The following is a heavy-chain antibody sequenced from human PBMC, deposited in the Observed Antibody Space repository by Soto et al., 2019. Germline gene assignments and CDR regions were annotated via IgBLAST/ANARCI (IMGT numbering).Heavy chain of an antibody. CDR3: AKVGGSGWFDAFDI. V-gene: IGHV3-23*01. CDR1: GFSFSTYA. D-gene: IGHD6-19*01. CDR2: ISGSGGST. J-gene: IGHJ3*02. Sequence: GSLRLSCAASGFSFSTYALSWVRQAPGEGLDWVSVISGSGGSTDYAGSVKGRFTISRDNSKNALYLQMNSLRAEDTALYYCAKVGGSGWFDAFDIWGQGTRSPSPQ.